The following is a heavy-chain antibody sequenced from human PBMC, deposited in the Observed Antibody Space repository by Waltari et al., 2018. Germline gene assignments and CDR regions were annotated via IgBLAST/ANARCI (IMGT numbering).Heavy chain of an antibody. V-gene: IGHV1-46*01. CDR2: INPSGGST. J-gene: IGHJ6*02. D-gene: IGHD3-16*01. Sequence: QVQLVQSGAEVKKPGASVKVSCKASEYTFTSYYIHWVRQAPGQGLEWMGIINPSGGSTSYAQKFQGRVTMTRDTSTSTVYMELSSLRSEDTAVYYCARENIREGGVYYYYGMDVWGQGTTVTVSS. CDR1: EYTFTSYY. CDR3: ARENIREGGVYYYYGMDV.